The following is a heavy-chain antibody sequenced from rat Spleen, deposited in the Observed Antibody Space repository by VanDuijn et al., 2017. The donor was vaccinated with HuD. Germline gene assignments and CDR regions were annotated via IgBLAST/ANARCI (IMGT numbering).Heavy chain of an antibody. Sequence: QVQLKESGPGLVQPSQTLSLTCTVSGFSLTDYSVHWVRQPPGKGLEWMGRIQSGGSTDYNSALKSRLSISRDTPKSQVFLKMNSLQTEDTAIYFCTRAYGGYVMDAWGQGASVTVSS. D-gene: IGHD1-11*01. CDR1: GFSLTDYS. CDR2: IQSGGST. V-gene: IGHV2-19*01. J-gene: IGHJ4*01. CDR3: TRAYGGYVMDA.